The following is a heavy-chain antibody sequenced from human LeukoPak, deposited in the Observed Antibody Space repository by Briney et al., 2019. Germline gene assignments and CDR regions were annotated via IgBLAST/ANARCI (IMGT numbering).Heavy chain of an antibody. CDR1: GGSVSSYY. CDR2: VYYSGNT. CDR3: ARQWGQVVPAAPDI. J-gene: IGHJ3*02. Sequence: PSETLSLTCTVSGGSVSSYYWSWIRQPPGKGLEWIGYVYYSGNTHYNPSLKSRVTISVDTSKNQFSLKLSSVTAADTAVYYCARQWGQVVPAAPDIWGQGTMVTVSS. V-gene: IGHV4-59*08. D-gene: IGHD2-2*01.